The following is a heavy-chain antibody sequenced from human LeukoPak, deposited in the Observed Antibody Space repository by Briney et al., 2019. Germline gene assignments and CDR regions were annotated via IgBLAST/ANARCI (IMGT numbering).Heavy chain of an antibody. D-gene: IGHD5-18*01. J-gene: IGHJ4*02. Sequence: SETLSLTCAVSGGSISSSNWWSWVRQPPGKGLEWIGSIYYSGSTNYNPSLKSRVTISVDTSKNQFSLKLSSVTAADTAVYYCARRSYGTDYFDYWGQGTLVTVSS. CDR2: IYYSGST. CDR3: ARRSYGTDYFDY. CDR1: GGSISSSNW. V-gene: IGHV4-4*02.